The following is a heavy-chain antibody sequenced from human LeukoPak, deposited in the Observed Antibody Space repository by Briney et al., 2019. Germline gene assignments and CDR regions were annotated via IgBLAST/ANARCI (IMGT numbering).Heavy chain of an antibody. CDR3: ARTSSWYGPFDC. V-gene: IGHV4-59*01. CDR2: IYDSGST. CDR1: GGSTRSYY. J-gene: IGHJ4*02. Sequence: PSETLSLTCTVSGGSTRSYYWSWIRQPPGKGLEWVGYIYDSGSTNYNPSLKSRVTISVDMSKKQFSLKLSSVTAADAAVYYCARTSSWYGPFDCWGQGTLVTVSS. D-gene: IGHD6-13*01.